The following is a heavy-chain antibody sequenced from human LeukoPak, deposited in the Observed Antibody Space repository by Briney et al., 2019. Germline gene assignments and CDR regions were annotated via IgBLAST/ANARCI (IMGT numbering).Heavy chain of an antibody. Sequence: GGSLRLSCVASGFTFSSYSMNWVRQAPGKGLEWVSYITSTSSTIFYVDSVKGRFTISRDNAKNSLYLQMNSLRVEDTAVYYCAREAEYSSSPGIDYWGQGTLVTVSS. CDR2: ITSTSSTI. D-gene: IGHD6-6*01. CDR1: GFTFSSYS. V-gene: IGHV3-48*01. J-gene: IGHJ4*02. CDR3: AREAEYSSSPGIDY.